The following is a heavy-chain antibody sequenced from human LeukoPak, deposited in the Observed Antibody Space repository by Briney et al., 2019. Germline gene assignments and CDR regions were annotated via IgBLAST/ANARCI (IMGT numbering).Heavy chain of an antibody. D-gene: IGHD6-13*01. CDR1: GFTFSSYG. CDR2: IRYDGSNK. V-gene: IGHV3-30*02. J-gene: IGHJ4*02. CDR3: AKDMYSRAAGTD. Sequence: GGSLRLSCAASGFTFSSYGMHWVRQAPGKGLEWVAFIRYDGSNKYYADSVKGRFTISRDNSKNTLYLQMNSLRAEDTAVYYCAKDMYSRAAGTDWGQGTLVTVSS.